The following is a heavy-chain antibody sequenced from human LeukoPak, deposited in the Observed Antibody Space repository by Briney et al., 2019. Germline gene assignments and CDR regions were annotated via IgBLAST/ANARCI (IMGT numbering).Heavy chain of an antibody. CDR1: XXXFTSYD. CDR3: ARGAPGSYCSGGSCPYFDY. D-gene: IGHD2-15*01. CDR2: VNPNSGHT. V-gene: IGHV1-8*01. J-gene: IGHJ4*02. Sequence: GASVXVSXXXXXXXFTSYDINWVRQATGQGLEWMGWVNPNSGHTGYAQKFQGRVTMTRNTSISTAYMELSSLRSEDTAVYYCARGAPGSYCSGGSCPYFDYWGQGTLVSVSS.